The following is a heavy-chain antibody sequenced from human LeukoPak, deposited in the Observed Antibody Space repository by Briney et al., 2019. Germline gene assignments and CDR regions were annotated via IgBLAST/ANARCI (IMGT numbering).Heavy chain of an antibody. CDR1: GGSISSSSYY. J-gene: IGHJ4*02. V-gene: IGHV3-7*05. CDR3: ARTLAFDY. Sequence: ETLSLTCTVSGGSISSSSYYWGWIRQAPGKGLEWVANIKQGGSEKYYVDSVKGRFTISRDNAKNSLYLQMNSLRAEDTAVYYCARTLAFDYWGQGTLVTVSS. CDR2: IKQGGSEK.